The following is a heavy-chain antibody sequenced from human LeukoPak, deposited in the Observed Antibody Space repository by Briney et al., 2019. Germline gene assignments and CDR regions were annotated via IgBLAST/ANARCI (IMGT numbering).Heavy chain of an antibody. D-gene: IGHD2-2*01. CDR1: GFTFSDYY. V-gene: IGHV3-11*01. CDR2: ISSSGSTI. CDR3: ARGRSRYCSSTSCPTPFDY. Sequence: GGSLRLSCAASGFTFSDYYMSWIRQAPGKGLEWVSYISSSGSTIYYADSVKGRFTISRDNAKNSLHLQMNSLRAEDTAVYYCARGRSRYCSSTSCPTPFDYWGQGALVTVSS. J-gene: IGHJ4*02.